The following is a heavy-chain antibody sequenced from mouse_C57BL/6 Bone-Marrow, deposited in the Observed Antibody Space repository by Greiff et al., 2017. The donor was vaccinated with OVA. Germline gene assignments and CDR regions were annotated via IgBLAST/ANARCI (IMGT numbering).Heavy chain of an antibody. V-gene: IGHV5-15*01. Sequence: EVKLVESGGGLVQPGGSLKLSCAASGFTFSDYGMAWVRQAPRKGPEWVAFISNLAYSIYYADTVTGRFTFSRENAKNTLYLEMSSLRSEDTAMYYCARRGYSNYESFDYWGQGTLVTVSA. CDR2: ISNLAYSI. D-gene: IGHD2-5*01. J-gene: IGHJ3*01. CDR1: GFTFSDYG. CDR3: ARRGYSNYESFDY.